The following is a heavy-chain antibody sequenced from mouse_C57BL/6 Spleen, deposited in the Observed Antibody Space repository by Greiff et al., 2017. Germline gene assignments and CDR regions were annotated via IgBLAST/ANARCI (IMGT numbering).Heavy chain of an antibody. CDR3: ARRAILGYYAMDD. Sequence: VQLQQPGAELVRPGTSVKLSCKASGYTFTSYWMHWVKQRPGQGLEWIGVIDPSDSYTNYNQKFKGKATLTVDTSSSTAYMQLSSLTSEDSAVYYCARRAILGYYAMDDWGQGTSVTVSS. CDR1: GYTFTSYW. V-gene: IGHV1-59*01. CDR2: IDPSDSYT. D-gene: IGHD4-1*01. J-gene: IGHJ4*01.